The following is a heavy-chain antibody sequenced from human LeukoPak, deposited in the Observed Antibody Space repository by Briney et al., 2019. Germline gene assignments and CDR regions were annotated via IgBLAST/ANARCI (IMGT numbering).Heavy chain of an antibody. CDR1: GFTFSSYS. J-gene: IGHJ4*02. CDR2: ISSSSSTI. Sequence: GGSLRLSCAASGFTFSSYSMNWVRQAPGKGLEWVSYISSSSSTIYYADSVKGRFTISRDNAKNSLYLQMNSLRAEDTAVYYCARDQGTMIVPDRPFDYWGQGTLVTVSS. V-gene: IGHV3-48*04. CDR3: ARDQGTMIVPDRPFDY. D-gene: IGHD3-22*01.